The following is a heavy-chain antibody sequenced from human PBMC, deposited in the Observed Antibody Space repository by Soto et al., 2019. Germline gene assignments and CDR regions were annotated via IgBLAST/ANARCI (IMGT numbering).Heavy chain of an antibody. CDR1: GFTFSNYA. V-gene: IGHV3-23*01. CDR2: LGVRST. J-gene: IGHJ3*01. D-gene: IGHD6-13*01. Sequence: GGSLRLSCAASGFTFSNYAMSWVRQAPGMGLEWVSTLGVRSTYYADSVKGRFTISRYNSNNALYLQMNSLRVGDTAVYYCAKGTLVKPPGTRAFDVWGQGTTVTVS. CDR3: AKGTLVKPPGTRAFDV.